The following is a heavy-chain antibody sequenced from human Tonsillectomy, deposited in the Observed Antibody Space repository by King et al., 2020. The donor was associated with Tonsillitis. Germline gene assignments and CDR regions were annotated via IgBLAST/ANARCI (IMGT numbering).Heavy chain of an antibody. CDR3: AKVNYDILTHFDY. J-gene: IGHJ4*02. CDR1: GFTFSSSV. D-gene: IGHD3-9*01. CDR2: ISGSGGST. Sequence: VQLVESGGGLVQPGGSLRLSCAASGFTFSSSVMSWVRQAPGKGLEWVSTISGSGGSTYYADSVKGRFTISRDNSKNKLYLQMNSLRAEDTAVYYCAKVNYDILTHFDYWGQGTLVTVSS. V-gene: IGHV3-23*04.